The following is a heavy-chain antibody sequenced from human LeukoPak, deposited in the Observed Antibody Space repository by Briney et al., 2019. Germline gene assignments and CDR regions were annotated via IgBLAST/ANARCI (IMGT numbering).Heavy chain of an antibody. V-gene: IGHV3-7*01. CDR1: GFTFSSYW. Sequence: PGGSLRLSCAASGFTFSSYWMSWVRQAPGKGLEWVANIKQDGSEKYYVDSVKGRFTISRDNAKNSLYLQMNSLRAEDTAVYYCARDVVVAATHYFDYWGQGTLVTVSS. CDR3: ARDVVVAATHYFDY. J-gene: IGHJ4*02. CDR2: IKQDGSEK. D-gene: IGHD2-15*01.